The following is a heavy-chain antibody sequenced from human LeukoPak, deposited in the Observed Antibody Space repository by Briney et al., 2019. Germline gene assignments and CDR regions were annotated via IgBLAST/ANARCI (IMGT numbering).Heavy chain of an antibody. V-gene: IGHV3-23*01. J-gene: IGHJ4*02. CDR2: ISGGGDIT. CDR3: VREDTPATANY. D-gene: IGHD2-21*02. CDR1: GFNFASHA. Sequence: AGGSLRLSCAASGFNFASHAMSWVRQTPGKGLEWVSAISGGGDITYYADSVKGRFTISRDNSKDTLFLQMHSLRPGDTAVYYCVREDTPATANYWGQGTLVTISS.